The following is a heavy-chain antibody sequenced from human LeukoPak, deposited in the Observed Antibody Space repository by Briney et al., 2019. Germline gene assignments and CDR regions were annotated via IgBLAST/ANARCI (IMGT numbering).Heavy chain of an antibody. CDR1: GGSISSYY. CDR3: ARVVAATLIDY. J-gene: IGHJ4*02. V-gene: IGHV4-59*01. CDR2: IYYSGST. Sequence: SETLSLTCTVSGGSISSYYWSWIRQPPGKGLEWIGYIYYSGSTNYNPSLKSRVTISVDTSKNQFSLKLSSVTAADTAVYYCARVVAATLIDYWGRGTLVTVSS. D-gene: IGHD2-15*01.